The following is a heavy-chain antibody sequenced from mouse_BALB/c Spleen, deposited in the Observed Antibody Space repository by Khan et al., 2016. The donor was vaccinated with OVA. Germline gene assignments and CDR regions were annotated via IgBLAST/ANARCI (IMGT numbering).Heavy chain of an antibody. Sequence: VELVESGPGLVAPSQSLSITCTVSGFSLTSYGVHWVRQPPGKGLEWLGVIWAGGSKTYNSAPMYRLSNSKDNSKSHVFLNMNSLQTDDTAIYYCARLEDIWGQGTTLTVSS. CDR1: GFSLTSYG. D-gene: IGHD1-3*01. CDR2: IWAGGSK. J-gene: IGHJ2*01. V-gene: IGHV2-9*02. CDR3: ARLEDI.